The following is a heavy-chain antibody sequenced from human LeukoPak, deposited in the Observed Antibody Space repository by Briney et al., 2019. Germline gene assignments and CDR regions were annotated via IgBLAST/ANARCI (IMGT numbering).Heavy chain of an antibody. CDR2: INGHGSEI. J-gene: IGHJ4*02. D-gene: IGHD4-17*01. CDR3: ARGVDYGDYMDY. CDR1: GFTFSMSW. V-gene: IGHV3-7*04. Sequence: GGSLRLSCAASGFTFSMSWMTWVRQAPGKGLEWVASINGHGSEIHYVDSVKGRFAISRDNAKNSLYLQMNSLRAEDTAVYYCARGVDYGDYMDYWGQGTLVTVSS.